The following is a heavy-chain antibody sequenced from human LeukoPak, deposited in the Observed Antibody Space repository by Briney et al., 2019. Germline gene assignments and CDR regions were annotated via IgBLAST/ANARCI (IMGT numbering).Heavy chain of an antibody. V-gene: IGHV3-23*01. CDR1: GFTFSSYD. D-gene: IGHD3-16*01. Sequence: QSGGSLRLSCAASGFTFSSYDMHWVRQPTGKGLEWVLTVSIGGATTYSPASVKGRFTISRANSKNTLYLQMNSLRAEDTAVYYGSKYGVWGCSPRGYYYMDVWGKGTTVTVSS. CDR2: VSIGGATT. J-gene: IGHJ6*03. CDR3: SKYGVWGCSPRGYYYMDV.